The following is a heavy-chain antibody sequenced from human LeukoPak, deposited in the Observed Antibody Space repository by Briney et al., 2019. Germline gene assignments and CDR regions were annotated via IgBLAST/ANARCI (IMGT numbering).Heavy chain of an antibody. J-gene: IGHJ4*02. D-gene: IGHD3-22*01. CDR3: AKGLPQPYYYDSSGFE. V-gene: IGHV1-8*01. Sequence: ASVKVSCKASGYTFTSYDINWVRQATGQGLEWMGWMNPNSGNTGYAQKFQGRVTMTRNTSISTAYMELSSLRSEDTAVYYCAKGLPQPYYYDSSGFEWGQGTLVTVSS. CDR2: MNPNSGNT. CDR1: GYTFTSYD.